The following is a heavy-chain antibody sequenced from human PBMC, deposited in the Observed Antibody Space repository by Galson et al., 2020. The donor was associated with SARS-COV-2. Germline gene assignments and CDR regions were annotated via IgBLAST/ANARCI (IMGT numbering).Heavy chain of an antibody. CDR1: GLTFNSYT. Sequence: GGSLRLSCAASGLTFNSYTMYWVRQAPAKGLEWVSAVSASGAYTYYADSVQGRFTISRDNSKNTVFLQMNSLSVDDTAVYYCAKGLGLYGSEIISVYWGPGTLVSVSS. V-gene: IGHV3-23*01. CDR3: AKGLGLYGSEIISVY. J-gene: IGHJ4*02. D-gene: IGHD3-10*01. CDR2: VSASGAYT.